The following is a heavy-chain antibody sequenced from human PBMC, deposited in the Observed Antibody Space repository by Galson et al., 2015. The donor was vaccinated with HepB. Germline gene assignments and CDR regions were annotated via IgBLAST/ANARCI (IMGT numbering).Heavy chain of an antibody. Sequence: SLRLSCAASGFTFSSHSMNWVRQAPGKGLEWVPYISSSGTTIYYADSVKGRFTISRDNAKNSLYLQMNSLGDEDTAVYYCARDPSPTTDAWYYFDYWGQGTLVTVSS. CDR2: ISSSGTTI. D-gene: IGHD1-1*01. CDR3: ARDPSPTTDAWYYFDY. CDR1: GFTFSSHS. V-gene: IGHV3-48*02. J-gene: IGHJ4*02.